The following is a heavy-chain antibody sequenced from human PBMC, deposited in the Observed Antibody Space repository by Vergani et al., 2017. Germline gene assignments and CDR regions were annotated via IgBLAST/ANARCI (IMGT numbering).Heavy chain of an antibody. CDR1: GFTSSYYG. V-gene: IGHV3-48*01. D-gene: IGHD6-13*01. CDR2: ISSSSRTI. Sequence: VHLVESGGGVVQPGRSLRLSWVVSGFTSSYYGMHWVRQAPGKGLEWVSYISSSSRTIYYADSVKGRFTISRDNAKNSLYLQMNSLRAEDTAVYYCARDRSRSYGGYYYYYGMDVWGQGTTVTVSS. CDR3: ARDRSRSYGGYYYYYGMDV. J-gene: IGHJ6*02.